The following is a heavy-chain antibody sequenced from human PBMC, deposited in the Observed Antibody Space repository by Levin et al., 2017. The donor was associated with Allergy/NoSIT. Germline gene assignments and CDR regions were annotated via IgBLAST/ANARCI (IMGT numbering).Heavy chain of an antibody. D-gene: IGHD3-22*01. CDR3: SSATREPSRYDSSSYYYLGYYFDY. CDR2: ISSSGTTI. V-gene: IGHV3-11*01. J-gene: IGHJ4*02. Sequence: GESLKISCAASGFTFSDYYMSWIRQAPGKGLEWVSYISSSGTTIYYADSVKGRFTISRDNAKNSLYLQMNSLRAEDTAVYYCSSATREPSRYDSSSYYYLGYYFDYWGQGTLVTVSS. CDR1: GFTFSDYY.